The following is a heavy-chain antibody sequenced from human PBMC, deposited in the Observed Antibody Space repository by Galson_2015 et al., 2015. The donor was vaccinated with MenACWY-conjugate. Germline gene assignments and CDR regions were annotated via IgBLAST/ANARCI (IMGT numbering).Heavy chain of an antibody. CDR3: ARQPYLGYYYDSSGHPD. Sequence: QSGAEVKKPGESLTISCKGSGYSFTRYWIGWVRQMPGKGLEWMGIIYPGDSDTRYSPSFQGQVTISADKSISTAYLQWSSLKAPDTAMYYCARQPYLGYYYDSSGHPDWGQGTLVTVSS. V-gene: IGHV5-51*01. J-gene: IGHJ4*02. CDR1: GYSFTRYW. D-gene: IGHD3-22*01. CDR2: IYPGDSDT.